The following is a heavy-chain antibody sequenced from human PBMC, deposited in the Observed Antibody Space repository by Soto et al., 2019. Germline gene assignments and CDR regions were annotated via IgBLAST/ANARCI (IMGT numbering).Heavy chain of an antibody. Sequence: LGESLKISCKGSGYSFTSYWIGWVRQMPGKGLEWMGIIYPGDSDTRYSPSFQGQVTISADKSISTAYLQWSSLKASDTAMYYCARRKSSSSPFDSYYYYYGMDVWGQGTTVTVSS. CDR1: GYSFTSYW. CDR2: IYPGDSDT. J-gene: IGHJ6*02. CDR3: ARRKSSSSPFDSYYYYYGMDV. D-gene: IGHD6-6*01. V-gene: IGHV5-51*01.